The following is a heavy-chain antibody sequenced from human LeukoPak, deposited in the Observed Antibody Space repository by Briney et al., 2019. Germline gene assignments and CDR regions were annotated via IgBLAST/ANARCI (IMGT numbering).Heavy chain of an antibody. D-gene: IGHD3-10*01. V-gene: IGHV4-34*01. Sequence: PSETLSLTCAVYGGSFSGYYWGWIRHPPGKGLEWIGEINHSGSTNYNPSLKSGVTISVDTSQNQFSLKLTSVTAADTAVYYCARGFSEVRGSPVWFDPWGQGTLVTVSS. CDR2: INHSGST. J-gene: IGHJ5*02. CDR1: GGSFSGYY. CDR3: ARGFSEVRGSPVWFDP.